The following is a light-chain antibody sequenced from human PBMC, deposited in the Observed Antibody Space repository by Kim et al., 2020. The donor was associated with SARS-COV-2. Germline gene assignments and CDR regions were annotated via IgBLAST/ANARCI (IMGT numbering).Light chain of an antibody. CDR1: QGISSS. CDR2: ATS. V-gene: IGKV1-NL1*01. Sequence: DIQMTQSPSSLSASVGDRVTITCRAGQGISSSLVWFQQKPGTAPKLLISATSKLEDGVPARFSGRGPGTEFTLTISSLQPEDVATYFCQQYYAVPFTFGQGTKLEI. J-gene: IGKJ2*01. CDR3: QQYYAVPFT.